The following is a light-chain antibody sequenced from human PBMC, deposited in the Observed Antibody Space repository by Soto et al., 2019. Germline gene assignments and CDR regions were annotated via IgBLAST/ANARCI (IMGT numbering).Light chain of an antibody. CDR1: QSVSSY. CDR2: GAS. Sequence: LAQSPPTLAVSPGEIATLSCRASQSVSSYLTWYQQKPGQAPSLLIYGASSRATGIPARFSGRGSGTDFTLTISRLEPEDFAVYYCQQYGSPPITFGLGTRLDIK. V-gene: IGKV3-20*01. J-gene: IGKJ5*01. CDR3: QQYGSPPIT.